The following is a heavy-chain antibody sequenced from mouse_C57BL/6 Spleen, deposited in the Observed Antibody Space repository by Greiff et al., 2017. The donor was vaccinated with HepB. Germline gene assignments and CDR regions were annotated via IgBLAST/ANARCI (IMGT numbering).Heavy chain of an antibody. CDR2: IYPGDGDT. J-gene: IGHJ3*01. V-gene: IGHV1-80*01. CDR1: GYAFSSYW. CDR3: ARGLLQGFAY. Sequence: VQLKESGAELVKPGASVKISCKASGYAFSSYWMNWVKQRPGKGLEWIGQIYPGDGDTNYNGKFKGKATLTADKSSSTAYMQLSSLTSEDSAVYFWARGLLQGFAYWGQGTLVTVSA. D-gene: IGHD2-3*01.